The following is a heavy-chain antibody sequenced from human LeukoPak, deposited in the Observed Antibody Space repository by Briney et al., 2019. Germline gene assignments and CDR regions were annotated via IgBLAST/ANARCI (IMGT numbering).Heavy chain of an antibody. CDR2: ISGSGDRT. Sequence: PGGSLRLSCAASGLIVNNYAMSWVRQAPGKGLEWVSGISGSGDRTYYADSVKGRFSISRGDSKNMVYLQMNSLRAEDTAVYYCARGGSYLSAFDIWGQGTMVTVSS. CDR3: ARGGSYLSAFDI. CDR1: GLIVNNYA. V-gene: IGHV3-23*01. D-gene: IGHD1-26*01. J-gene: IGHJ3*02.